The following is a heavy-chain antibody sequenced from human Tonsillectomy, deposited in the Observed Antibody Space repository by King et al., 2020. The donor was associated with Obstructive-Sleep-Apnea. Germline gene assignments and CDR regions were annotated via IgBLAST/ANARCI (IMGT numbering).Heavy chain of an antibody. V-gene: IGHV4-59*01. CDR1: GGSISSYY. J-gene: IGHJ6*02. CDR3: ARDPLVGATAGYYYYGMAV. D-gene: IGHD1-26*01. CDR2: SYYSGST. Sequence: QLQESGPGLVKPSETLSLTCIVSGGSISSYYWSWIRQPPGKGLEWIGYSYYSGSTNYNPSLKSRVTISIDTSKNPFYLKLSSVTAADTAVYYCARDPLVGATAGYYYYGMAVWGQGTTVTVSS.